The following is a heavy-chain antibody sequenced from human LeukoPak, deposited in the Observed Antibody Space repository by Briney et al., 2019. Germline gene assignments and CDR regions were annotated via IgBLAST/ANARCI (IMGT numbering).Heavy chain of an antibody. D-gene: IGHD3-22*01. CDR2: IWYDGSKK. J-gene: IGHJ4*02. V-gene: IGHV3-33*08. CDR3: ARDHGYYPSSHLDY. Sequence: PGGSLRLSCVACGSTFSDAWMTWVRQAPGKGLEWVAIIWYDGSKKYHADSVKGRFTISRDNSKNTLYLQMSSLRAEDTAVYYCARDHGYYPSSHLDYWGQGTLVTVSS. CDR1: GSTFSDAW.